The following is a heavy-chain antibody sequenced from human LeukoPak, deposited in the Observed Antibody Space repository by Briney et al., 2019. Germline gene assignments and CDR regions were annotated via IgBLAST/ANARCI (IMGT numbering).Heavy chain of an antibody. Sequence: GRSLRLSCAASGFTFSSYGMHWVRQAPGKGLEWVAVISYDGSNKYYADSVKGRFTISRDNSKNTLYLQMNSLRAEDTAVYYCAKGSGYNFDYWGQGTLVTVPP. CDR3: AKGSGYNFDY. CDR1: GFTFSSYG. CDR2: ISYDGSNK. D-gene: IGHD3-22*01. V-gene: IGHV3-30*18. J-gene: IGHJ4*02.